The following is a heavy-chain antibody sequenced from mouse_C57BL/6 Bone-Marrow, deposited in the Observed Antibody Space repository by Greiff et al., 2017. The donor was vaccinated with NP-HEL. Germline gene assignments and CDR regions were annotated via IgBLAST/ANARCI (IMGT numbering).Heavy chain of an antibody. CDR3: ARGNYGSRGNYFDY. CDR1: GYPFTDYN. Sequence: EVQLQQSGPELVKPGASVKISRKASGYPFTDYNMNWVKQSTGKSPEWIGVIYPNYGTTSYNQKFKGKATLTVDQSSSTAYMQLNSLTSEDSAVYYCARGNYGSRGNYFDYWGQGTTLTVSS. J-gene: IGHJ2*01. CDR2: IYPNYGTT. D-gene: IGHD1-1*01. V-gene: IGHV1-39*01.